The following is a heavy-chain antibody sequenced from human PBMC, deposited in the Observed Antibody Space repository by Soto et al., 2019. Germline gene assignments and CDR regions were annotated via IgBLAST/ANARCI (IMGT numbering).Heavy chain of an antibody. D-gene: IGHD3-10*01. J-gene: IGHJ4*02. Sequence: SQTLSLTCAISGDSVSSNSAAWNWIRQSPSRGLEWLGRTYYRSKWYNDYAVSVKSRITINPDTSKNQFSLQLNSVTPEDTAVYYCARGGQVLLWFGELYSFDYWGQGTLVTVSS. CDR1: GDSVSSNSAA. CDR2: TYYRSKWYN. CDR3: ARGGQVLLWFGELYSFDY. V-gene: IGHV6-1*01.